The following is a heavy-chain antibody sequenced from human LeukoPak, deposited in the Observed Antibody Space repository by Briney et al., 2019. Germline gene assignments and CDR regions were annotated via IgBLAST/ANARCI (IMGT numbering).Heavy chain of an antibody. V-gene: IGHV3-30*02. CDR3: ARGGISASWDPLDY. D-gene: IGHD2-2*01. J-gene: IGHJ4*02. Sequence: PGGSLRLSCAASGFTFSSYGMHWVRQAPGKGLDWVAFIRSDGSNEYYTDSVKGRFTISRDNSKNTLYLQLNSLRPEDTAVYYCARGGISASWDPLDYWGQGTLVTVSS. CDR1: GFTFSSYG. CDR2: IRSDGSNE.